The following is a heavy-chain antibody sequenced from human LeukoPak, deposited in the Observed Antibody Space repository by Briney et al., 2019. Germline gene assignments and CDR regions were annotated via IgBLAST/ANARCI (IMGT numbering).Heavy chain of an antibody. Sequence: GGSLRLSCVASGFTFSSYSMNWVRQAPGKGLEWVSHISSSTGTTIYYSDSVKGRFTISKDNSKSTLYLQMNSLRAEDTAVYYCAKEDFVVVPTRGAFDIWGQGTMVTVSS. CDR3: AKEDFVVVPTRGAFDI. CDR2: ISSSTGTTI. CDR1: GFTFSSYS. D-gene: IGHD2-2*01. J-gene: IGHJ3*02. V-gene: IGHV3-48*01.